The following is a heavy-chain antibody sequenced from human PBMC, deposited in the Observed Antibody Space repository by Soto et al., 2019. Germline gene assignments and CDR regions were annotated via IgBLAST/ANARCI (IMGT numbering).Heavy chain of an antibody. V-gene: IGHV4-39*07. CDR3: ARVGYGSGVFDP. Sequence: SETLSLTCTVSGASITSGNYYWGWLRQPPGKGLQWIGSSSYTGNTYFNPSLKSRVTISVDTSKNQFSPKLNSVTAADTAVYYCARVGYGSGVFDPWGQGTLVTVSS. CDR1: GASITSGNYY. CDR2: SSYTGNT. J-gene: IGHJ5*02. D-gene: IGHD3-10*01.